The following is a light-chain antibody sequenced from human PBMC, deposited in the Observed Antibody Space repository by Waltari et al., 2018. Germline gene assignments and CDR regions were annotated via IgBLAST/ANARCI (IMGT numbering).Light chain of an antibody. J-gene: IGKJ4*01. V-gene: IGKV3-11*01. CDR3: QHRSGWPLT. CDR1: QSVIRY. Sequence: EIVLTQSPAALSLSPGERATLPCSASQSVIRYVAWYQKKHGQVPRLLIYDASNRATGVPARFSGSGSGTDFTLTIGSLEVEDSAVYYCQHRSGWPLTFGGGTRVEIK. CDR2: DAS.